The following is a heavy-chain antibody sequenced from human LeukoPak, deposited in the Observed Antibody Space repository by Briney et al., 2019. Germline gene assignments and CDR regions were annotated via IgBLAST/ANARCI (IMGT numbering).Heavy chain of an antibody. CDR3: ARGHNRAFDY. Sequence: PSETLSLTCAVYGGSFSGYYWIWIRQPPGKGLEWIGEIDHSSSTNYNPSLKSRVTISVDTSKNQFSLNLCHVTAADTAVYCCARGHNRAFDYWGQGTLVTVSS. CDR2: IDHSSST. CDR1: GGSFSGYY. D-gene: IGHD1-14*01. J-gene: IGHJ4*02. V-gene: IGHV4-34*01.